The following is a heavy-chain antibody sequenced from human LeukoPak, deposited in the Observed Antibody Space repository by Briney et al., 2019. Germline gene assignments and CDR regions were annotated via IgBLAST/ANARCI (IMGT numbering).Heavy chain of an antibody. CDR3: ARDLSAIAAAPYYMDV. CDR1: GFTFSSYA. J-gene: IGHJ6*03. D-gene: IGHD6-13*01. V-gene: IGHV3-30*04. CDR2: ISYDGSNK. Sequence: PGRSLGLSCAASGFTFSSYAMHWVRQAPGKGLEWVAVISYDGSNKYYADSVKGRFTISRDNSKNTLYLQMNSLRAEDTAVYYCARDLSAIAAAPYYMDVWGKGTTVTVSS.